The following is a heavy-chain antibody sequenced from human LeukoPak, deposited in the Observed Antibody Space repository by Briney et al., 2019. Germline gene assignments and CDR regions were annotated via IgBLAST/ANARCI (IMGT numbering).Heavy chain of an antibody. D-gene: IGHD3-16*01. CDR1: GGSISSSSYY. V-gene: IGHV4-39*07. CDR2: IYYSGST. J-gene: IGHJ5*02. CDR3: ARGLRGGWGWFDP. Sequence: SETLSLTCTVSGGSISSSSYYWGWIRQPPGKGLEWIGSIYYSGSTYYNPSLKSRVTISVDTSKNQSSLKLSSVTAADTAVYYCARGLRGGWGWFDPWGQGTLVTVSS.